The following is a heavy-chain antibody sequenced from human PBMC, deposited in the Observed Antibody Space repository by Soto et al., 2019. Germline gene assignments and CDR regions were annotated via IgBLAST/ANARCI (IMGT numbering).Heavy chain of an antibody. CDR2: ISGSGGST. CDR3: GRVPLDGNYANGVDV. Sequence: GGSLRLSCAASGFTFSSYAMSWVRQAPGKGLERVSAISGSGGSTYYADSVEGRFTISRDNSKNTLYLQMNSLRADDTAVYYCGRVPLDGNYANGVDVWGQGTTVTVSS. CDR1: GFTFSSYA. J-gene: IGHJ6*02. V-gene: IGHV3-23*01. D-gene: IGHD4-17*01.